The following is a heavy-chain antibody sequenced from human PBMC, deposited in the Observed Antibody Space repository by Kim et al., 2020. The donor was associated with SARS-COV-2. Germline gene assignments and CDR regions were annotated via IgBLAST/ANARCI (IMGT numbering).Heavy chain of an antibody. V-gene: IGHV4-59*01. CDR2: ISYDGST. CDR1: GGSISSYY. Sequence: SETLSLTCTVSGGSISSYYWGWIRQPPGKRLEWIGYISYDGSTNYNPSLKSRVTISVDTSKNQFSLKLSSVTAADTAVHYCVRVTGGSGWYLDFWGQGTLVTVSS. D-gene: IGHD6-19*01. CDR3: VRVTGGSGWYLDF. J-gene: IGHJ4*02.